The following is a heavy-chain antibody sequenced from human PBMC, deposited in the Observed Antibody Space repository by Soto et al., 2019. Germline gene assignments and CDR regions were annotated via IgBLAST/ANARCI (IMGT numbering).Heavy chain of an antibody. Sequence: PGWSLRLSCAASGFTFSSDAMSWVRQAPGKGLEWVSAISGSGGSTYYADSVKGRGTISRDNSKNTLYLQMNSLRAEDTAVYYCAGQWLVPTYFDYWGQGTLVTVTA. CDR2: ISGSGGST. CDR3: AGQWLVPTYFDY. V-gene: IGHV3-23*01. CDR1: GFTFSSDA. J-gene: IGHJ4*02. D-gene: IGHD6-19*01.